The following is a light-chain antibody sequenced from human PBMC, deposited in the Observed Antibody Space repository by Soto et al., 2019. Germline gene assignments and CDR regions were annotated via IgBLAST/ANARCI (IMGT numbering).Light chain of an antibody. Sequence: DIQMTQSPSSLSASVGDRVTITCQASQDITLYLNSYQHKAGKAPNLLIHDVSTLETGVPARFSGRGSGTIFTLTIINLQPEDVATYYCQQYDSRPNTFGQGTKVEIK. J-gene: IGKJ2*01. CDR3: QQYDSRPNT. V-gene: IGKV1-33*01. CDR1: QDITLY. CDR2: DVS.